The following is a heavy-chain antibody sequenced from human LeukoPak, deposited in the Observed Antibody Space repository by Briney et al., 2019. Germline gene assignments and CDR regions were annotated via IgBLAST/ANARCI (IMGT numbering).Heavy chain of an antibody. V-gene: IGHV4-39*01. J-gene: IGHJ3*02. CDR1: GSSISSSTYY. D-gene: IGHD3-22*01. CDR2: IYYSGST. CDR3: ARYSSGYHAFDI. Sequence: PSETLSLTCTVSGSSISSSTYYWGWIRQPPGKGLEWIGSIYYSGSTYYNPSLKSRVTISVDTSKNQFSLKLSSVTAADTAVYYCARYSSGYHAFDIWGQGTMVTVSS.